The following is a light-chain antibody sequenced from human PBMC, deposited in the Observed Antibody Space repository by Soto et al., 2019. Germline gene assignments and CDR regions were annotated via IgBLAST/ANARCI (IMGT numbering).Light chain of an antibody. V-gene: IGKV1-8*01. CDR2: AAS. CDR3: HKYYSYPLT. Sequence: AIRMTQSPSSFSASTGDRVTITCRASQAIGSLLAWYQQKPGKAPKLLIYAASTLQSGVPSRFSGSGSGTDFTLTIRSLQSEDFATYYCHKYYSYPLTFGPGTKVDMK. CDR1: QAIGSL. J-gene: IGKJ3*01.